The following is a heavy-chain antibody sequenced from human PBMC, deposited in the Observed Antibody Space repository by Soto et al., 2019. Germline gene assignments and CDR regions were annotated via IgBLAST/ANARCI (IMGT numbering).Heavy chain of an antibody. Sequence: QVQLVQSGAEVKKPGSSVKVSCKASGGTFSSYAISWVRQAPGQGLEWMGGIIPIFGTANYAQKFQGRVTITADESTSTAYMELSSLRSEDTAVYYCARVRIAEAGDIGGGYYYYGMDVWGQGTTVTVSS. CDR2: IIPIFGTA. CDR3: ARVRIAEAGDIGGGYYYYGMDV. V-gene: IGHV1-69*01. D-gene: IGHD6-19*01. J-gene: IGHJ6*02. CDR1: GGTFSSYA.